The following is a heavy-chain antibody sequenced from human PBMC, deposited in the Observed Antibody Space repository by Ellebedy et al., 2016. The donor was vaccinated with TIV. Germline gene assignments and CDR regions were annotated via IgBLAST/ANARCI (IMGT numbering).Heavy chain of an antibody. CDR2: TNSGSSTI. V-gene: IGHV3-48*01. CDR3: ARVEGYCSGGSCYSAHLFDY. Sequence: GESLKISCAASGFTFSDYAMNWVRQAPGKGLEWIAYTNSGSSTIYYADSVKGRFTISRDNAKNSLFLQMNSLRAEDTAVYYCARVEGYCSGGSCYSAHLFDYWGQGTLVTVSS. J-gene: IGHJ4*02. CDR1: GFTFSDYA. D-gene: IGHD2-15*01.